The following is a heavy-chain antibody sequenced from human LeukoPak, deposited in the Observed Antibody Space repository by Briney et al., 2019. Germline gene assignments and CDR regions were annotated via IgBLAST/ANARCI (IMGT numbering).Heavy chain of an antibody. J-gene: IGHJ4*02. CDR2: IYYSGST. CDR3: ARIQSSTSPFDY. V-gene: IGHV4-31*03. Sequence: SQTLSLTCTVSGGSISSGGYYWSWIRQHPGKGLEWFGYIYYSGSTYYNPSLKSRVTISVDTSKNQFSLKLSSVTAADTAVYYCARIQSSTSPFDYWGQGALVTVSS. CDR1: GGSISSGGYY. D-gene: IGHD2-2*01.